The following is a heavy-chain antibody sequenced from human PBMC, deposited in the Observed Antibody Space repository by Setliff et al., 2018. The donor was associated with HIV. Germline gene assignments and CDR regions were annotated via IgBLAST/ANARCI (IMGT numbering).Heavy chain of an antibody. J-gene: IGHJ5*02. Sequence: PGGSLRLSCAASGFTFDDYGMSWVRQAPGKGLEWVSGINWNGGSTGYADSVKGRFTISRDNAKNSLYLQMNSLRVDDTAVYYCAALSVRTNPVYVVISTRFDPWGQGSLVTVSS. CDR2: INWNGGST. D-gene: IGHD2-8*01. CDR1: GFTFDDYG. V-gene: IGHV3-20*04. CDR3: AALSVRTNPVYVVISTRFDP.